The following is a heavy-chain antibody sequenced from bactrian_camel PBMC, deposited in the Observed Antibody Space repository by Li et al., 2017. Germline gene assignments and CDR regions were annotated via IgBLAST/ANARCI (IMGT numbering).Heavy chain of an antibody. CDR2: IDSDGTT. CDR1: GSRYSSRC. Sequence: HVQLVESGGGLVQTGGSLRLSCTGPGSRYSSRCMGWFRQAPGKEREKVAFIDSDGTTSYADSVKGRFTISQDNTKTTLYLQMNSLKVDDTAMYYCAALRIKVDVCTNGSAWHSGSRTGTLYWGQGTQVTVS. CDR3: AALRIKVDVCTNGSAWHSGSRTGTLY. V-gene: IGHV3S53*01. D-gene: IGHD1*01. J-gene: IGHJ4*01.